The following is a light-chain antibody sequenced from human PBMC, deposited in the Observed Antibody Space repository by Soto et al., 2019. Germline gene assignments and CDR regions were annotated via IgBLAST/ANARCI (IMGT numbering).Light chain of an antibody. Sequence: DIQMTQSPSTLSASVGDRVTITCLDSQSISTWLAWYQQKPGKAPKVLIHDASRLESGVPSRFSGSGSGTDFTLTISSLQPADFATYSCKQYNSYSWTFGQGTKVDIK. CDR3: KQYNSYSWT. CDR1: QSISTW. J-gene: IGKJ1*01. V-gene: IGKV1-5*01. CDR2: DAS.